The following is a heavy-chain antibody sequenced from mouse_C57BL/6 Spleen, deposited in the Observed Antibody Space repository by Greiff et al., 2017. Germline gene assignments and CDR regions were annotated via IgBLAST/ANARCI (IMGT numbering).Heavy chain of an antibody. J-gene: IGHJ2*01. CDR1: GYTFTEYS. V-gene: IGHV1-62-2*01. Sequence: VQLQQPGAELVKPGASVKLSCKASGYTFTEYSIHWVKQRSGQGLEWIGWFYPGSGSIKYNEKFKDKATLTADKSSSTVYMELSRLTSEDSAVYVCARHEDERDGGCYVHFDYWGQGTTLTVSS. CDR3: ARHEDERDGGCYVHFDY. D-gene: IGHD1-1*02. CDR2: FYPGSGSI.